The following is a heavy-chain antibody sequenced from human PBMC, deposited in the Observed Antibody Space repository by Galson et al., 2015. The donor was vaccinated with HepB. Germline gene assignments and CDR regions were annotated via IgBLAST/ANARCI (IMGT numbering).Heavy chain of an antibody. CDR2: ISHDGSYT. CDR3: AKDKTLVASLYFFYGMDV. CDR1: GFIFSDSG. Sequence: SLRLSCATSGFIFSDSGMHWVRQAPGQGLEWVALISHDGSYTYYADSVKGRFPISRDNSTNTMYLQMNSLRAEDTAVYYCAKDKTLVASLYFFYGMDVWGQGTTVTVSS. V-gene: IGHV3-30*18. D-gene: IGHD4/OR15-4a*01. J-gene: IGHJ6*02.